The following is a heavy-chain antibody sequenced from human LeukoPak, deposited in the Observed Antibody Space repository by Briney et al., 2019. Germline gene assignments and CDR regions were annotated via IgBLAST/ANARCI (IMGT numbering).Heavy chain of an antibody. V-gene: IGHV1-69*05. J-gene: IGHJ4*02. D-gene: IGHD3-22*01. CDR3: ARGELGDSSGFSFFDY. CDR2: VIAIFGRV. CDR1: RGTFSSYG. Sequence: GSSVKVSCKASRGTFSSYGISGVRQAPGQGLEWMGGVIAIFGRVKYGQKFQGRATITTDESTSTAYMELSSLTSEDTGVHYCARGELGDSSGFSFFDYWGQGTLVTVSS.